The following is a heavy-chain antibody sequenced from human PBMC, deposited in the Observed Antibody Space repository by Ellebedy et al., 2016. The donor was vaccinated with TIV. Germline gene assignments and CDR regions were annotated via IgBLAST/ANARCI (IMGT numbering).Heavy chain of an antibody. CDR2: ISSNSNYI. CDR1: GFTFSSYS. Sequence: GESLKISCAASGFTFSSYSMNWVRQAPGKGLGWVSSISSNSNYIYYADSVKGRFTISRDNAKKSLSLQMNSLRAEDTAVYYCARGAMAAAGDDYWGQGTLVTVSS. CDR3: ARGAMAAAGDDY. J-gene: IGHJ4*02. V-gene: IGHV3-21*01. D-gene: IGHD6-13*01.